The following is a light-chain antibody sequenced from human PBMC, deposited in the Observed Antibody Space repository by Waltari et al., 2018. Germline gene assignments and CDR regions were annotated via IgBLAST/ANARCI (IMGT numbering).Light chain of an antibody. CDR1: QSVSSS. CDR2: GAS. CDR3: LQRSNWPWT. Sequence: EIVMTQSPATLSLSPGARATLSCRASQSVSSSLAWYQQKPGQAPRLLIYGASSRATGIPDRFSGSGSGTDFTLTISSLEPEDVAVYYCLQRSNWPWTFGQGTKVEIK. J-gene: IGKJ1*01. V-gene: IGKV3-15*01.